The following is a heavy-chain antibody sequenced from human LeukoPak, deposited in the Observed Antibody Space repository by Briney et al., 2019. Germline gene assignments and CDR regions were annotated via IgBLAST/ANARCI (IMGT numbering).Heavy chain of an antibody. CDR3: ARGSGYHLVS. J-gene: IGHJ5*02. D-gene: IGHD5-12*01. CDR2: LSFDGSNE. Sequence: PGGSLRLSCVDSGFIFRTSAMPWVRQAPGKGREWVAVLSFDGSNENYAGSVRGRFTISRDNSKNTLYLQMNSLKIEDTAIYYCARGSGYHLVSWGQGTLVTVSS. CDR1: GFIFRTSA. V-gene: IGHV3-30-3*01.